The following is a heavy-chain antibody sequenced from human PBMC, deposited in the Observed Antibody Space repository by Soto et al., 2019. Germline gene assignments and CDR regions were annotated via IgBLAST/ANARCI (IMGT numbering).Heavy chain of an antibody. D-gene: IGHD3-22*01. CDR3: ARGAVADYYDSSGPIDY. CDR1: GGSISSGGYS. J-gene: IGHJ4*02. CDR2: INHSGTT. V-gene: IGHV4-30-2*01. Sequence: SETLSLTCAVSGGSISSGGYSWSWIRQPPGKGLEFIGFINHSGTTYYNPSLKSRVTISVDRSKNQFSLKLSSVTAADTAVFYCARGAVADYYDSSGPIDYWGQGTLVTVSS.